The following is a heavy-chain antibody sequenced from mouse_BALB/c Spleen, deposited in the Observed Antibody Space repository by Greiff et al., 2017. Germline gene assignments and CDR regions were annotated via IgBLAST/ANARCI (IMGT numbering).Heavy chain of an antibody. CDR3: ARSYDYDALLSMDY. V-gene: IGHV1-69*02. J-gene: IGHJ4*01. CDR2: IDPSDSET. Sequence: QVQLQQPGAELVKPGAPVKLSCKASGYTFTSYWMNWVKQRPGRGLEWIGRIDPSDSETHYNQKFKDKATLTVDKSSSTAYIQLSSLTSEDSAVYYCARSYDYDALLSMDYWGQGTSVTVSS. CDR1: GYTFTSYW. D-gene: IGHD2-4*01.